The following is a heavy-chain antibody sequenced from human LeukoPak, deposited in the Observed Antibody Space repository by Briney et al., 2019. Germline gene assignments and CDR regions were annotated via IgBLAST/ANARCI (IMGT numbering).Heavy chain of an antibody. CDR2: ISSSGSTI. Sequence: GGSLRLSCAASGFTFSDYYMSWIRQAPGKGLEWVSYISSSGSTIYYADSVKGRFTISRDNAKNSLYLQMNSLRAEDTALYYCAKDKGIAAAGTLDYWGQGTLVTVSS. V-gene: IGHV3-11*01. CDR1: GFTFSDYY. J-gene: IGHJ4*02. D-gene: IGHD6-13*01. CDR3: AKDKGIAAAGTLDY.